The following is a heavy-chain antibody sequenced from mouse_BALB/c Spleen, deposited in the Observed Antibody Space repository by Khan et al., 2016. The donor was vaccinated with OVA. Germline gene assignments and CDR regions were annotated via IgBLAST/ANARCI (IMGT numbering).Heavy chain of an antibody. CDR3: VREYEVFAY. D-gene: IGHD2-14*01. CDR2: VNPSNGDT. Sequence: VQLQQSGPDLVKPGASVKISCKASGYSFTAYYMHWVKESHGKTLECIGGVNPSNGDTTYNQKFRGKAILTVDKSSSTAYMELRSVTSEDSAVYYCVREYEVFAYWGQGTLVTFSA. CDR1: GYSFTAYY. V-gene: IGHV1-18*01. J-gene: IGHJ3*01.